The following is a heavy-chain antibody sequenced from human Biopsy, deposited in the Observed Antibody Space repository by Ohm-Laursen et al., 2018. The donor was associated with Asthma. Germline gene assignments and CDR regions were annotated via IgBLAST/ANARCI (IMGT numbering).Heavy chain of an antibody. CDR2: VSSDGHNK. Sequence: SSLRLSCAASGFVFSQSGMHWVRQAPGKGLEWVALVSSDGHNKYYEDSVKGRFTISRDNSRNRLYLQINRLTVEDSAVYFCARQSGQDYGDSSGFDIWGHGTKVAVSS. J-gene: IGHJ3*02. CDR3: ARQSGQDYGDSSGFDI. CDR1: GFVFSQSG. D-gene: IGHD3-22*01. V-gene: IGHV3-30*03.